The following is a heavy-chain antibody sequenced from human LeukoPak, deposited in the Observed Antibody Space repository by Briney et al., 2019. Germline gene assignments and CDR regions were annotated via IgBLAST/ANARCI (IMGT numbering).Heavy chain of an antibody. J-gene: IGHJ3*02. D-gene: IGHD1-1*01. CDR2: MNPNSGNT. CDR1: GYTFTSYD. CDR3: ARRAVETDAFDI. V-gene: IGHV1-8*01. Sequence: ASVKVPCKASGYTFTSYDINWVRQATGQGLEWMGWMNPNSGNTGYAQKFQGRVTMTRNTSISTAYMELSSLRSEDTAVYYCARRAVETDAFDIWGQGTMVTVSS.